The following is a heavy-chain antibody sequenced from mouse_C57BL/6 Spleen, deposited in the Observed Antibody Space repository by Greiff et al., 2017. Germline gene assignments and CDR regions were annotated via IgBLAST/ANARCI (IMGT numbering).Heavy chain of an antibody. Sequence: QVQLQQSGAELAKPGASVKLSCKASGYTFTSYWMHWVKQRPGQGLEWIGCINPSSGYTKYNQKFKGKATLTAEKSSSTAYMQLSSLTYEDSAVYYCARTDDGYYFDYWGQGTTLTVSS. J-gene: IGHJ2*01. V-gene: IGHV1-7*01. CDR3: ARTDDGYYFDY. CDR2: INPSSGYT. CDR1: GYTFTSYW. D-gene: IGHD2-3*01.